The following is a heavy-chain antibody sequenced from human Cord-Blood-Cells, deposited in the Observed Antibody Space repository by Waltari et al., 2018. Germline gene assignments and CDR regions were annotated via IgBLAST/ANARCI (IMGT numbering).Heavy chain of an antibody. J-gene: IGHJ3*02. D-gene: IGHD5-12*01. V-gene: IGHV1-69*01. CDR1: GGTFSSYA. Sequence: QVQLVQSGAEVKKPGSSLKVSCKSSGGTFSSYALSWVRPAPGQGLEWMGGIIPIFGTANYAQKVQGRVTITADESTSTAYMELSSLRSEDTAVYYCATLTLGPGWLQLSGAFDIWGQGTMVTVSS. CDR3: ATLTLGPGWLQLSGAFDI. CDR2: IIPIFGTA.